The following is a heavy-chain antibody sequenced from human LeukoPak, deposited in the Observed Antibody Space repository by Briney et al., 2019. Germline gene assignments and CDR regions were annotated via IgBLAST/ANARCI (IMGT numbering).Heavy chain of an antibody. J-gene: IGHJ4*02. CDR3: AKEYSVRNQFDY. D-gene: IGHD1-14*01. CDR1: GFTFSTYG. CDR2: ISAGGGNT. V-gene: IGHV3-23*01. Sequence: PGGSQRLSCAASGFTFSTYGMSWVRQAPGRGLEWVSAISAGGGNTYYADSVKGRFTISRDNSKNTLFLEMNSLRAEDTAVYYCAKEYSVRNQFDYWGQGTLVAVSS.